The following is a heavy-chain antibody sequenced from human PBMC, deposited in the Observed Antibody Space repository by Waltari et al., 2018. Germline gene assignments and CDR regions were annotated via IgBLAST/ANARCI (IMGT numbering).Heavy chain of an antibody. Sequence: QVQLVQSGAEVKKPGSSVKVSCKASGGTFSSYTISWVRQAPGQGLEWMGRIIPILGIANYEQKFQGRVTITADKATSTAYMELSSLRAEDTAVYYCAREKGGSSPFDYWGQGTLVTVSS. CDR2: IIPILGIA. CDR3: AREKGGSSPFDY. V-gene: IGHV1-69*02. D-gene: IGHD1-26*01. CDR1: GGTFSSYT. J-gene: IGHJ4*02.